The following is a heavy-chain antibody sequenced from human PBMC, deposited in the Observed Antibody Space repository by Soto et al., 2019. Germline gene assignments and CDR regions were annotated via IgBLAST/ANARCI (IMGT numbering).Heavy chain of an antibody. D-gene: IGHD2-2*01. CDR2: INPSGGST. CDR3: ARAEYCSSTSCYSGFNYYYYYMDV. J-gene: IGHJ6*03. V-gene: IGHV1-46*03. Sequence: ASVKVSCKASGYTFTSYYMHWVRQAPGQGLEWMGIINPSGGSTSYAQKFQGRVTMTRDTSTSTVYMELSSLRSEDTAVYYCARAEYCSSTSCYSGFNYYYYYMDVWGKGTKVTVSS. CDR1: GYTFTSYY.